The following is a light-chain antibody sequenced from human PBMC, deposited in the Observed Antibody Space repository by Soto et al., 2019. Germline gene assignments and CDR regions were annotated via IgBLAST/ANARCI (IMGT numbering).Light chain of an antibody. V-gene: IGLV1-47*01. CDR3: AAWDDSIVV. CDR2: RNN. CDR1: SSNIGSNY. Sequence: QSVLTQPPSASGTPGQRVTISCSGSSSNIGSNYVYWYQQLPGTAPKLLIYRNNQRPSGVPDRFSGSKSGTSAFLAISGLRSEDEADYYCAAWDDSIVVFGGGTKVTVL. J-gene: IGLJ2*01.